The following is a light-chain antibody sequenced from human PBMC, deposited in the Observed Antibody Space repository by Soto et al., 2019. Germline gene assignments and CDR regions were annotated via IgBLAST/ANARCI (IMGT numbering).Light chain of an antibody. CDR3: PQSFRTPYT. Sequence: DIQMTQSPSSLSASVGDRVTITCRASQTINKNLNWYQQKPGQAHNLLIYSASDFQSGVPSRFSGSGSGTEFTLTISGLQPEDFATYYCPQSFRTPYTFGQGTDLEI. V-gene: IGKV1-39*01. J-gene: IGKJ2*01. CDR1: QTINKN. CDR2: SAS.